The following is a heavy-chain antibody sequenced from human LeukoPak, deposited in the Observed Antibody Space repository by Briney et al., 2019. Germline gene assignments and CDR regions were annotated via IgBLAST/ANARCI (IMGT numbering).Heavy chain of an antibody. J-gene: IGHJ6*03. D-gene: IGHD3-9*01. Sequence: PGGSLRLSCAASGFTFSNAWMSWVRQAPGKGLEWVGRIKSKTDGGTTDYAAPVKGRFTFSRDDSKNTLYLQMNSLKTEDTAVYYCTTDESPFDYYYYMDVWGKGTTVTVSS. V-gene: IGHV3-15*01. CDR2: IKSKTDGGTT. CDR3: TTDESPFDYYYYMDV. CDR1: GFTFSNAW.